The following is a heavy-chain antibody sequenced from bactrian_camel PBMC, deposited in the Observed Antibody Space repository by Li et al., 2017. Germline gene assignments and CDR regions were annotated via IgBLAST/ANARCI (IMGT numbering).Heavy chain of an antibody. Sequence: HVQLVESGGGPVQSGESLRLSCAASGFPYSGYSMAWFRQAPGKAREGVASIDSGGRTSYADSVKGRFTISRDNAKNALYLQMNSLKTEDTGVYYCAWGRGTTGTWSQGTQVTVS. CDR2: IDSGGRT. V-gene: IGHV3S1*01. J-gene: IGHJ4*01. CDR3: AWGRGTTGT. CDR1: GFPYSGYS. D-gene: IGHD5*01.